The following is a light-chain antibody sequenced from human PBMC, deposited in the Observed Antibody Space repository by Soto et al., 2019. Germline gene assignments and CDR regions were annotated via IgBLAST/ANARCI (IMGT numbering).Light chain of an antibody. V-gene: IGKV3-15*01. CDR3: QQYNNWPGT. Sequence: EIVMTQSPATLSVSPGERATLSCGASQSVSSNLAWYQQKPGQAPRLLIYGASTRATGIPARFSGSGSGTEFTLTISSLQSEDFAVYYCQQYNNWPGTFGQGTKVEIK. CDR1: QSVSSN. J-gene: IGKJ1*01. CDR2: GAS.